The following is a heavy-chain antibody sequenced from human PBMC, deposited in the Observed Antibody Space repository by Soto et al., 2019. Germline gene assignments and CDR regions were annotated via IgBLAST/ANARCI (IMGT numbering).Heavy chain of an antibody. V-gene: IGHV4-39*01. J-gene: IGHJ2*01. CDR2: IYYSGST. Sequence: SETLSLTCTVSGGCISSSSYYWGWIRQPPGKGLEWIGSIYYSGSTYYNPSLKSRVTISVDTSKNQFSLKLSSVTAADTAVYYCARTIAGQYDSSGYYYGWYFDLWGRGTLVTVSS. D-gene: IGHD3-22*01. CDR3: ARTIAGQYDSSGYYYGWYFDL. CDR1: GGCISSSSYY.